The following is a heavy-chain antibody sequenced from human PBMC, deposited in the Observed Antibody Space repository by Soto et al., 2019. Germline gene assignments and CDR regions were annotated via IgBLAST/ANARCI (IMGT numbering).Heavy chain of an antibody. CDR3: ARGKYCSSTSCPFDY. J-gene: IGHJ4*02. D-gene: IGHD2-2*01. CDR2: IYPGDSET. CDR1: GYSFPSYW. V-gene: IGHV5-51*01. Sequence: GESLKISCKGSGYSFPSYWIGWVRQMPGKGLEWMGIIYPGDSETRYSPSFQGQVTISADKSISTAYLQWSSLKASDTAMYYCARGKYCSSTSCPFDYWGQGTLVTVSS.